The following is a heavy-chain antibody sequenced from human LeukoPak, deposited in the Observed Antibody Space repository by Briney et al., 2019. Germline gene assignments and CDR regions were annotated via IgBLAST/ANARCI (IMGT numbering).Heavy chain of an antibody. J-gene: IGHJ4*02. D-gene: IGHD6-13*01. CDR1: GFTFSSYG. CDR3: ARGYSSSWLGYYDY. CDR2: VSSDGSIK. V-gene: IGHV3-30*03. Sequence: GGSLRLSCVASGFTFSSYGIHWVRQAPGKGLEWVAVVSSDGSIKYNADSVKGRFTISRDTSKNTVYLQMNSLGAEDTAFYYCARGYSSSWLGYYDYWGQGTLVTVSS.